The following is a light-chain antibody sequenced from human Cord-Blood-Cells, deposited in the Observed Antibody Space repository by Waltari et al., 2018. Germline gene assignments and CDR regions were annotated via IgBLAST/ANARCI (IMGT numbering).Light chain of an antibody. Sequence: SYELTQPPSVSVSPGQTASITCSGATLGDKYPCWYQQKPGQSPVLVIYQDSKRPSGIPERFSGSISGNTATLTIGGTQAMDEADYYCQAWDRSTVVFGGGTKLTVL. V-gene: IGLV3-1*01. CDR3: QAWDRSTVV. CDR2: QDS. J-gene: IGLJ2*01. CDR1: TLGDKY.